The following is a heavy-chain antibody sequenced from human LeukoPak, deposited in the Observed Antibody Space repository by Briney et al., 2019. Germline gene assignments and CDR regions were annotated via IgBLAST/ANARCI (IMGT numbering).Heavy chain of an antibody. D-gene: IGHD6-13*01. CDR3: ARQPLGSTWSESLFLDY. CDR1: GFTFSSYA. J-gene: IGHJ4*02. CDR2: ISYDGSNR. V-gene: IGHV3-30-3*01. Sequence: GGSLRLSCAASGFTFSSYAMHWVRQAPGKGLEWVAVISYDGSNRYYADSVKGRFTISRDNSKNTLYLQMNSLRAEDTAVYYCARQPLGSTWSESLFLDYWGQGTLVTVSS.